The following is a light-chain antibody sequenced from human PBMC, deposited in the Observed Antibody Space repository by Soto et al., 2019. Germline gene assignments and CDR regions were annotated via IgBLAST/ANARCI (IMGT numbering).Light chain of an antibody. CDR1: SSNIGSNT. CDR2: SNN. CDR3: AAWDDSVWV. V-gene: IGLV1-44*01. Sequence: QPVLTQPPSASGTPGQRVTISCSGSSSNIGSNTVNWYQQLPGTAPKLLIYSNNQRPSGVPDRFSGSKSGTSASLAISGLQSEDEADYYCAAWDDSVWVFGGGTKLTVL. J-gene: IGLJ3*02.